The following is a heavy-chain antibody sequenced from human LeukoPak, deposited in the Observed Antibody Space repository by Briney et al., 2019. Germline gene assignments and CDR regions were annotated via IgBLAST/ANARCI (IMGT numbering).Heavy chain of an antibody. D-gene: IGHD2-21*02. CDR2: IIPIFGTA. Sequence: GSSVKVSCKASGGTFSSYAISWVRQAPGQGLEWMGGIIPIFGTANYAQKFQGRVTITADESTSTAYMELSSLRSEDTAVYYCARSGGVVVTAQSYYGMDVWGQGTTATVSS. CDR3: ARSGGVVVTAQSYYGMDV. V-gene: IGHV1-69*01. J-gene: IGHJ6*02. CDR1: GGTFSSYA.